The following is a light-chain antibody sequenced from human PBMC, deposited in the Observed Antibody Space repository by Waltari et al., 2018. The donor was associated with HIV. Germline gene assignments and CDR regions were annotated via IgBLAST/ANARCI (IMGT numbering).Light chain of an antibody. Sequence: EIVMTQSPATLSVSPGERATLSSRGSESACSSLAWHQPKPGQAPRLSISCATTRATGIPTRFSGSGSGTEFTLTISSPQSEDFAVYYCHQYYAWPLTFGGGTKVEVK. CDR3: HQYYAWPLT. CDR1: ESACSS. V-gene: IGKV3-15*01. CDR2: CAT. J-gene: IGKJ4*01.